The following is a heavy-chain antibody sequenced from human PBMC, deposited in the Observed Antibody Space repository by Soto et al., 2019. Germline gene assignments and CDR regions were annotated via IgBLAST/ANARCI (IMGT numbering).Heavy chain of an antibody. CDR1: GFTFSSYS. V-gene: IGHV3-21*01. D-gene: IGHD6-19*01. CDR3: AREDPYCSGSFDY. Sequence: EVQLVESGGGLVKPGGSLRLSCAASGFTFSSYSMNWVRQAPGKGLEWVSSISSSSSYIYYADSVKGRFTISRDNAKNSLYLQMNSLRAEDTAVYYCAREDPYCSGSFDYWGQGTLVTVSS. CDR2: ISSSSSYI. J-gene: IGHJ4*02.